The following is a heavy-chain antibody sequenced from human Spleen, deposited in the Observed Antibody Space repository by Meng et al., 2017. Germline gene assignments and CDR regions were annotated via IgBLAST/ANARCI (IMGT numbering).Heavy chain of an antibody. Sequence: GESLKISCKVSGYTFTNYWIGWVRQMPGKGLEWMGIIYPSDSETRYSPPFQGQVTISVDTSKNQFSLRLSSVTAADTAVYYCARAGYSGYGENFDYWGQGTLVTVSS. CDR3: ARAGYSGYGENFDY. D-gene: IGHD5-12*01. CDR2: IYPSDSET. J-gene: IGHJ4*02. CDR1: GYTFTNYW. V-gene: IGHV5-51*01.